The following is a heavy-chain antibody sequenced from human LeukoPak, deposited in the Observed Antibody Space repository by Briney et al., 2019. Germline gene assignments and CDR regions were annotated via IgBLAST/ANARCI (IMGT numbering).Heavy chain of an antibody. CDR2: MSSSSSYT. J-gene: IGHJ2*01. V-gene: IGHV3-11*05. Sequence: GGSLRLSCVASGFXFSDYYMSWIRQAPGKGLEWVSYMSSSSSYTNYADSVKGRFTISRDNAKNSLYLQMNSLRAEDTAVYYCARGKANGYSSSWYEIPNWYFDLWGRGTLVTVSS. D-gene: IGHD6-13*01. CDR1: GFXFSDYY. CDR3: ARGKANGYSSSWYEIPNWYFDL.